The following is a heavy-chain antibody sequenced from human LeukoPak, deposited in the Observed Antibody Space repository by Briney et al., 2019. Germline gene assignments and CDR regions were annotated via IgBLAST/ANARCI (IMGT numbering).Heavy chain of an antibody. CDR2: FDPEDGET. V-gene: IGHV1-24*01. CDR1: GYTLTELS. Sequence: APVKVSCKVSGYTLTELSMHWVRQAPGKGLEWMGGFDPEDGETIYAQKFQGRVTMTEDTSTDTAYMELSSLRSEDTAVYYCATAPGTLRFFDYWGQGTLVTVSS. D-gene: IGHD5-12*01. CDR3: ATAPGTLRFFDY. J-gene: IGHJ4*02.